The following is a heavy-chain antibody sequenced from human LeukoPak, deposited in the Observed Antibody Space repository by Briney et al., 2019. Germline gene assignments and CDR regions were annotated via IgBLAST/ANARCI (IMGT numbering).Heavy chain of an antibody. CDR1: GVSISIYY. J-gene: IGHJ1*01. V-gene: IGHV4-4*07. D-gene: IGHD1-26*01. CDR2: IYTSGST. Sequence: PSETLCLTCTVSGVSISIYYWSWIRQPAGKGLEWIGRIYTSGSTNYNPSLNSRVTMSVDTSKNQFSLKLSSVTAADTAVYYCARATEYSGNFRGPEYFQHWGQGTLVTVSS. CDR3: ARATEYSGNFRGPEYFQH.